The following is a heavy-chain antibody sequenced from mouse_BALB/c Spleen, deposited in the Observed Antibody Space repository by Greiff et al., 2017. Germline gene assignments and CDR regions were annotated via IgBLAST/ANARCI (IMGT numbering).Heavy chain of an antibody. D-gene: IGHD1-1*01. CDR3: ARREDYGSPYAMDY. J-gene: IGHJ4*01. CDR2: ISYSGST. CDR1: GYSITSDYA. Sequence: DVQLQESGPGLVKPSQSLSLTCTVTGYSITSDYAWNWIRQFPGNKLEWMGYISYSGSTSYNPSLKSRISITRDTSKNQFFLQLNSVTTEDTATYYCARREDYGSPYAMDYWGQGTSVTVSS. V-gene: IGHV3-2*02.